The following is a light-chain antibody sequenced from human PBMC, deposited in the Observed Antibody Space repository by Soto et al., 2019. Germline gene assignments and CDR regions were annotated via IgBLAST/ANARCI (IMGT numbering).Light chain of an antibody. J-gene: IGKJ1*01. Sequence: DIQMTQSPATLSASVGDRVTITSRASQSISSWLAWYQQKPGKAPKLLIYKASSLESGVPSRFSGSGSGTEFTLTISSLQPADFATYYCQQYNSYSGTFGQGTKVEIK. CDR3: QQYNSYSGT. CDR1: QSISSW. CDR2: KAS. V-gene: IGKV1-5*03.